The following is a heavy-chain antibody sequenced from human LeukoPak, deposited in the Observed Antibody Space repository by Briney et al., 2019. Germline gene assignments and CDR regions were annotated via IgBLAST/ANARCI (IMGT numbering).Heavy chain of an antibody. CDR1: GFSFTSYG. V-gene: IGHV3-30*19. D-gene: IGHD3-3*01. J-gene: IGHJ3*02. CDR3: TRDRTIYGGDAFHI. CDR2: ISHDGSNT. Sequence: GGSLRLSCAASGFSFTSYGLHWVRQAPGKGLEWVAFISHDGSNTHYADSVKGRFTIFKDNSNKTLCLQMDRLIPEDTAVYFCTRDRTIYGGDAFHIWGQGTPVTVSS.